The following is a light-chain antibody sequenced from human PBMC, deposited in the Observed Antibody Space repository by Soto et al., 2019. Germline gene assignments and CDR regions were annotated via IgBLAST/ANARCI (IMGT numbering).Light chain of an antibody. J-gene: IGKJ2*01. Sequence: DIQMTQSPSTLSASVGDRVTITCRASQSIDSWLAWYQQKPGKAPKLLIYRASSLESGVPSGFSGSRSGTEFTLTISSLQPDDFATYYCQQYKTYMYTFAQGTKLEIK. CDR3: QQYKTYMYT. CDR1: QSIDSW. CDR2: RAS. V-gene: IGKV1-5*03.